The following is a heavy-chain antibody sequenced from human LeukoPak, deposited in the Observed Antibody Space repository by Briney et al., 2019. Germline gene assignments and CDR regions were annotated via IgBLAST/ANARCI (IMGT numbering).Heavy chain of an antibody. CDR2: IRDSGSST. J-gene: IGHJ4*02. CDR1: GFTFSSYA. CDR3: AKYGPQDSGSSHFDY. D-gene: IGHD1-26*01. Sequence: GGALRLSCAASGFTFSSYAMSWVRQAPGKGLEWVLAIRDSGSSTHYADSVKGRFTTSRDNPKNTLFLQMNSLRAEDTAIYYCAKYGPQDSGSSHFDYWGQGALVTVSS. V-gene: IGHV3-23*01.